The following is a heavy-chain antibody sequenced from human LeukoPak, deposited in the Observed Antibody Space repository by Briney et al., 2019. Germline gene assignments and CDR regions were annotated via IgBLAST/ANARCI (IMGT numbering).Heavy chain of an antibody. J-gene: IGHJ6*02. CDR2: ISCSGDHT. D-gene: IGHD3-10*01. CDR1: GFTFSSYA. CDR3: AKRVTMVRGVLGGGMDV. Sequence: GGSLRLSCAASGFTFSSYAMTWVRQAPGRGLEWVSAISCSGDHTFYADSVQGRFTISRDNSRNTLYLQMNSLRVDDTAVYYCAKRVTMVRGVLGGGMDVWGQGTTVTVSS. V-gene: IGHV3-23*01.